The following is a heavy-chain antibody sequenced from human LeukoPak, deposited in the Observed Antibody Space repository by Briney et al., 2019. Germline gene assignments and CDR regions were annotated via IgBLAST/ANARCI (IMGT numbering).Heavy chain of an antibody. CDR3: ASWSCSSSSGHFDY. J-gene: IGHJ4*02. CDR1: GYTFTSYG. V-gene: IGHV1-18*01. Sequence: ASVKVSCKASGYTFTSYGISWVRQAPGQGLEWMGWISAYNGNTNYAQKLQGRVTMTTDTSTSTAYMELRSLRSDDTAVYYCASWSCSSSSGHFDYWGQGTLVTVSS. D-gene: IGHD6-6*01. CDR2: ISAYNGNT.